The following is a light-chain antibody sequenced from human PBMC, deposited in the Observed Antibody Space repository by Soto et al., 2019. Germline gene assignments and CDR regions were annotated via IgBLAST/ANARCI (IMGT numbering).Light chain of an antibody. CDR2: AAS. V-gene: IGKV1-27*01. Sequence: DIPMTQSPPSLSASVGDRVTITCRASQDIRNFVAWYQQKPGKAPKLLIYAASTLQSGVPSRFSGSGSGTDFTLTITSLQPEDVATYSCQKYSSVPVFGPGTKVEIK. CDR1: QDIRNF. CDR3: QKYSSVPV. J-gene: IGKJ3*01.